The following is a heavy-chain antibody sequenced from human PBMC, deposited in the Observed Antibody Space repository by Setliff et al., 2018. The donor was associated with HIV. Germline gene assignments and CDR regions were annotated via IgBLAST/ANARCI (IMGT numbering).Heavy chain of an antibody. CDR1: GGSFSGYY. D-gene: IGHD5-12*01. J-gene: IGHJ1*01. CDR3: ARAGYGMATGLRH. Sequence: SETLSLTCAVYGGSFSGYYWSWIRQPPGKGLEWIGEINHSGSTNYDPSLRSRVTISVDTSKNQFSLKLSSVTAADTAVYYCARAGYGMATGLRHWGQGTLVTVSS. CDR2: INHSGST. V-gene: IGHV4-34*01.